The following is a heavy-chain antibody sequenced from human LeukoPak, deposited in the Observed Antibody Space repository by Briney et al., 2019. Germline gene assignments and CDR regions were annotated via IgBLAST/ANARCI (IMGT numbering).Heavy chain of an antibody. V-gene: IGHV4-34*01. CDR1: GGSFSGYY. Sequence: SETLSLTCAVYGGSFSGYYWGWIRQPPGKGLEWIGEINHSGSTNYNPSLKSRVTISVDTSKNQFSLKLSPVTAADTAVYYCAREQLTAPVDYWGQGTLVTVSS. D-gene: IGHD2-21*02. J-gene: IGHJ4*02. CDR2: INHSGST. CDR3: AREQLTAPVDY.